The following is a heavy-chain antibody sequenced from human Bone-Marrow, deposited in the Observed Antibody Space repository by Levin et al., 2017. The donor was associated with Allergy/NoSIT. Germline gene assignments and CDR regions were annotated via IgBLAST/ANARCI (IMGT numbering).Heavy chain of an antibody. V-gene: IGHV4-59*01. CDR3: ARGNWVAARPFDY. Sequence: SETLSLTCTVSGGSISSYYWSWIRQPPGKGLEWIGSIYYSGSTNYNPSLKSRVTISVDTSKNQSSLKLSSVTAADTAVYYCARGNWVAARPFDYWGQGTLVTVSS. CDR1: GGSISSYY. CDR2: IYYSGST. D-gene: IGHD6-6*01. J-gene: IGHJ4*02.